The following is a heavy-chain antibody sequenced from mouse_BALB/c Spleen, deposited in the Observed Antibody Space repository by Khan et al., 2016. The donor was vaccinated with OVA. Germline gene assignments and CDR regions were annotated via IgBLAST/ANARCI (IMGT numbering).Heavy chain of an antibody. CDR2: IDPFSGGS. J-gene: IGHJ3*01. CDR3: TRHGYVAWFSY. CDR1: GYSFTSYY. D-gene: IGHD2-2*01. Sequence: EVQLQQSGPELMKPGASVKISCKASGYSFTSYYIHWIKQSHGKSLEWIGYIDPFSGGSTYKQKFKGKATLTVDKSSSTAYIHLSNLTSEDSAVYDCTRHGYVAWFSYWGQGTLVTVSA. V-gene: IGHV1S135*01.